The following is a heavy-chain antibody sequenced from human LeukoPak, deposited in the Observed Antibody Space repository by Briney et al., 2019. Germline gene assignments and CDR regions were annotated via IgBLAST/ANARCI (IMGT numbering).Heavy chain of an antibody. Sequence: ASVKASCKVSGYTLTELSMHWVRQAPGKGLEWMGGFDPEDGETIYAQKFQGRVTMTEDTSTDTAYMELSSLRSEDTAVYYCAAAKGYSYGYYYAPFDYWGQGTLVTVSS. J-gene: IGHJ4*02. V-gene: IGHV1-24*01. D-gene: IGHD5-18*01. CDR2: FDPEDGET. CDR1: GYTLTELS. CDR3: AAAKGYSYGYYYAPFDY.